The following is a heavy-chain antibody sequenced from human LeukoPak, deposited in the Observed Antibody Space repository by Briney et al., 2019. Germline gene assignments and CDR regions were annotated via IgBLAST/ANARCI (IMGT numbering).Heavy chain of an antibody. J-gene: IGHJ6*02. CDR3: ARIPPHFVDLVDV. CDR2: IDWDDDK. CDR1: GFSLSTSGMC. Sequence: SGPALVKPTQTLTLTCTFSGFSLSTSGMCVSWIRQPLGKALEWLSRIDWDDDKYYSTSLKTRLTISKDTSKNQVVLTMTKMDPVDTATYYCARIPPHFVDLVDVWGQGTTVTVSS. V-gene: IGHV2-70*11. D-gene: IGHD3/OR15-3a*01.